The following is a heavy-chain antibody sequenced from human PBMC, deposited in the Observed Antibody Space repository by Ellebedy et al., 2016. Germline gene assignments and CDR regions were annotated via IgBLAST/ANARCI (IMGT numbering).Heavy chain of an antibody. CDR2: IYYSGST. CDR3: ARGGSEWELFDY. J-gene: IGHJ4*02. Sequence: SETLSLXXTVSGGSISSYYWSWIRQPPGKGLEWIGYIYYSGSTNYNPSLKSRVTISVDTSKNQFSLKLSSVTAADTAVYYCARGGSEWELFDYWGQGTLVTVSS. V-gene: IGHV4-59*01. D-gene: IGHD1-26*01. CDR1: GGSISSYY.